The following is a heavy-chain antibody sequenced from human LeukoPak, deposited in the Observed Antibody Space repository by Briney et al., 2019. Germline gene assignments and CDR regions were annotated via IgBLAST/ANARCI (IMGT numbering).Heavy chain of an antibody. CDR1: GYTFTSYG. CDR2: ISAYNGNA. D-gene: IGHD2-2*01. CDR3: ARVGAYCTSSSCFDY. J-gene: IGHJ4*02. Sequence: ASVKVSRKASGYTFTSYGISWVRQAPGQGLEWMGWISAYNGNADYAQKFQGRVTMTTDTSTSTAYMELRGLRSDDTAVYFCARVGAYCTSSSCFDYWGQGNLVTVSS. V-gene: IGHV1-18*01.